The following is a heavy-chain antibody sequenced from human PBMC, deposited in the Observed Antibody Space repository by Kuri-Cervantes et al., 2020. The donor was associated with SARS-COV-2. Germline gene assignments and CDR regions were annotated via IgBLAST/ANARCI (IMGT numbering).Heavy chain of an antibody. V-gene: IGHV1-24*01. CDR3: ARDYYDSSGPLF. Sequence: ASVKVSCKVSGYTLTELSMHWVRQAPGKGLEWMGGFDPEDGETIYAQKFQGRVTMTEDTSTDTAYMELSSLRSEDTAVYYCARDYYDSSGPLFWGQGTLVTVSS. CDR2: FDPEDGET. J-gene: IGHJ4*02. D-gene: IGHD3-22*01. CDR1: GYTLTELS.